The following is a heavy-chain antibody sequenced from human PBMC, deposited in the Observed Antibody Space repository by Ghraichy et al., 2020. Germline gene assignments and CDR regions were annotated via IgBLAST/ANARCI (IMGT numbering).Heavy chain of an antibody. V-gene: IGHV4-59*01. D-gene: IGHD4-17*01. CDR2: IYYSGST. CDR3: SRGYGDFGY. Sequence: SETLSLTCTVSGASISSYYWSWIRQPPGKGLEWIGYIYYSGSTNYNPSLKSRVTISLDTSKNQFSLKLSSVTAADTAVYYCSRGYGDFGYWGQGTLVTVSS. CDR1: GASISSYY. J-gene: IGHJ4*02.